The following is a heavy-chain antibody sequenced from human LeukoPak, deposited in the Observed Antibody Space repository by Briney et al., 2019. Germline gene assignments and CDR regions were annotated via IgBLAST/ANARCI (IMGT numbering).Heavy chain of an antibody. V-gene: IGHV4-59*08. J-gene: IGHJ4*02. CDR3: ARHGTSRITMNH. CDR2: IFYSGST. Sequence: SETLSLTCTVSGGSISPYYWSWIRQPPGEGLEWIGYIFYSGSTNYNPSLKSRVTISVDTSKNQFSLKLSSVTAADTAVYYCARHGTSRITMNHWGPGTLVTVSS. CDR1: GGSISPYY. D-gene: IGHD3-22*01.